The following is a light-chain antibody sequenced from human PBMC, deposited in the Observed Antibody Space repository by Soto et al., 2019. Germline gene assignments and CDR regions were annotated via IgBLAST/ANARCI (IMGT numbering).Light chain of an antibody. CDR2: GAS. CDR1: QSLSSY. V-gene: IGKV3-20*01. CDR3: RQYGSSPSYT. J-gene: IGKJ2*01. Sequence: EIVLTQSPGTQSLSPGQRATLSCRASQSLSSYLAWYQQKPGQAPRLLIYGASSRATGIPDRFSGSGSGTDFTLTISRLEPEDFAVYYCRQYGSSPSYTFGQGTKLEIK.